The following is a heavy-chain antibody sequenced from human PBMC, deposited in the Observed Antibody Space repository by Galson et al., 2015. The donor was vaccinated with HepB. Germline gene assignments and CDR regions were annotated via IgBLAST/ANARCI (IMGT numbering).Heavy chain of an antibody. D-gene: IGHD5-18*01. V-gene: IGHV3-53*01. CDR1: GFTVSSNY. Sequence: SLRLSCAASGFTVSSNYMSWVRQAPGKGLEWVSVIYSGGSTYYADSVKGRFTISRDNSKNTLYLQMNSLRAEDTAVYYCARTPMVTAYMDVWGKGTTATVSS. J-gene: IGHJ6*03. CDR3: ARTPMVTAYMDV. CDR2: IYSGGST.